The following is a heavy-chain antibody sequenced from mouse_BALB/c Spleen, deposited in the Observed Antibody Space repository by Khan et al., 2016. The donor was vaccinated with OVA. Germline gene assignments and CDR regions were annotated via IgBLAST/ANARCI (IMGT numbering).Heavy chain of an antibody. CDR1: GYTFTSYW. Sequence: QVQLQQSGAEVVKPGASVKLSCKTTGYTFTSYWIQWIEQRPGQGLGWIGQIFPGTGTTSYNENFKGKATLTVDKSSSTAYMQLSSLTSADSAVYFCARVYLGNDEFVYWGKGPLVTVSP. V-gene: IGHV1S132*01. D-gene: IGHD2-2*01. CDR2: IFPGTGTT. CDR3: ARVYLGNDEFVY. J-gene: IGHJ3*01.